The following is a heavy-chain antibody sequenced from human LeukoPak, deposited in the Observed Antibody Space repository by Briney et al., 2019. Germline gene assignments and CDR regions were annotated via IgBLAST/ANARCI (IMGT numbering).Heavy chain of an antibody. D-gene: IGHD6-13*01. CDR3: AKDRSSSWYDSYFDY. Sequence: GGSLRLSCAASGFTFSSYSMNWVRQAPGKGLEWVSGISWNSVNIGYADSVKGRFTISRDNSKNSLYLQMISLRTEDTALYYCAKDRSSSWYDSYFDYWGQGILVTVSS. V-gene: IGHV3-9*01. J-gene: IGHJ4*02. CDR1: GFTFSSYS. CDR2: ISWNSVNI.